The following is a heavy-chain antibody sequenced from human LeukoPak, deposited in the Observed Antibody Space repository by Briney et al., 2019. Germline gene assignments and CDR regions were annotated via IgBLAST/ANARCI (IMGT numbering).Heavy chain of an antibody. Sequence: PSETLSLTCTVSGGSISSYYWSWIRQPAGKGLEWIGRIYTSGSTNYNPSLKSRVTMSVDTSKSQFSLKLNSVTAADTAVYFCATRRGFELFFDLWGQGTRVTVSS. J-gene: IGHJ4*02. D-gene: IGHD3-10*01. CDR3: ATRRGFELFFDL. V-gene: IGHV4-4*07. CDR2: IYTSGST. CDR1: GGSISSYY.